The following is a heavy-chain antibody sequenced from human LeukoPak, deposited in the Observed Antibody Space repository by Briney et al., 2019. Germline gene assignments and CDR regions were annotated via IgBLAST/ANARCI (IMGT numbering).Heavy chain of an antibody. CDR2: ISGSGGST. D-gene: IGHD3-10*01. Sequence: GGSLRLSCAASGFTFSTYGMNWVRQAPGKGLEWVSAISGSGGSTYYADSVKGRFTISRDNSKNTLYLQMNSLRAEDTAVYYCAGRGSGSYFDFWGQGTLVTVSS. J-gene: IGHJ4*02. V-gene: IGHV3-23*01. CDR3: AGRGSGSYFDF. CDR1: GFTFSTYG.